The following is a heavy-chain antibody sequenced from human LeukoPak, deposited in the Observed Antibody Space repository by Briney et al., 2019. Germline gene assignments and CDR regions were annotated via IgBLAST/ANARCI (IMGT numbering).Heavy chain of an antibody. D-gene: IGHD3-3*01. CDR3: ARDQYDTWSRRGDFDS. Sequence: GGSLRLSCVASGFTFGKYWMSWVRQAPGKGLEWVANIKLDGSEKNYVDSVKGRFTISRDNTKNSLYLQMNSLRVEDTAVFYCARDQYDTWSRRGDFDSWGQGTLVTVSS. V-gene: IGHV3-7*03. CDR2: IKLDGSEK. J-gene: IGHJ4*02. CDR1: GFTFGKYW.